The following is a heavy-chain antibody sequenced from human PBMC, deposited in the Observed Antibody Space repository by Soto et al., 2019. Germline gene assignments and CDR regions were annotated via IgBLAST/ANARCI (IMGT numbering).Heavy chain of an antibody. CDR3: AREVIETAASDAFDI. Sequence: QVQLQESGPGLVKPSQTLSLTCTVSGGSISSATYYWSWIRQPPGKGLEWIAYIHYSGSTYYNPSLGRQVTISGDTSKNQFSLRLTSVTAADTAVYYCAREVIETAASDAFDIWGQGTMVTVSS. J-gene: IGHJ3*02. CDR1: GGSISSATYY. D-gene: IGHD2-21*01. CDR2: IHYSGST. V-gene: IGHV4-30-4*01.